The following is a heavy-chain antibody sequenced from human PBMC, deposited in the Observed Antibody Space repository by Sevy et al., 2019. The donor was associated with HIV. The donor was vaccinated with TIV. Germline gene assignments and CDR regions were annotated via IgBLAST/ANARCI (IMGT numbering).Heavy chain of an antibody. CDR1: GFSFTTYG. D-gene: IGHD2-2*01. CDR3: AKDWALDIVIVPSGMPAN. V-gene: IGHV3-30*18. J-gene: IGHJ4*02. CDR2: ISCDGSKR. Sequence: GGSLRLSCAASGFSFTTYGMHWVRQAPGKGLEWVAVISCDGSKRCYSDSVKGRFTISRDNSKNTLYLQMNSLRAEDTAVYDCAKDWALDIVIVPSGMPANWGQGTLVTVSS.